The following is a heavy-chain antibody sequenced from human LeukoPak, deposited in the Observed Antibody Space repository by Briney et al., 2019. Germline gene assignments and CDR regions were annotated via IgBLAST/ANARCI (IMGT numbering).Heavy chain of an antibody. Sequence: SETLSLTCTVSGGSITSYYWSWIRQPPGKGLEWIGYIYYSGSTTYNPSLKSRVTMSVDTSKNQFSLKLSSVTAADTAIHFCARDDSYAAYNWFDPWGQGTLVTVSS. CDR3: ARDDSYAAYNWFDP. CDR1: GGSITSYY. D-gene: IGHD5-18*01. V-gene: IGHV4-59*01. J-gene: IGHJ5*02. CDR2: IYYSGST.